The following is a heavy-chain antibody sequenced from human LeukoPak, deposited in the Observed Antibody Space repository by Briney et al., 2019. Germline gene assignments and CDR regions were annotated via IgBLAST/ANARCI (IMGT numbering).Heavy chain of an antibody. V-gene: IGHV1-46*01. J-gene: IGHJ6*03. D-gene: IGHD5-18*01. Sequence: GASVKVSCKASGYTFTGYYMHWVRQAPGQGLEWMGIINPSGGSTSYAQKFQGRVTMTRDMSTSTVYMELSSLRSEDTAVYYCARDRAAMALYYHYYYMDVWGKGTTVTVSS. CDR3: ARDRAAMALYYHYYYMDV. CDR2: INPSGGST. CDR1: GYTFTGYY.